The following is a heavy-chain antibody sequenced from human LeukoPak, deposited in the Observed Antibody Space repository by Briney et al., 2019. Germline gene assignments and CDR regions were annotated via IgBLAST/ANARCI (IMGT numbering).Heavy chain of an antibody. CDR2: ISKNGYKE. J-gene: IGHJ4*02. V-gene: IGHV3-30*04. CDR1: GFPFSSYA. Sequence: GGSLRLSCSASGFPFSSYAMHWVRQAPGRGLEWVALISKNGYKEDYLDSVKGRFTISRDNSKNTLFLEMNPLRGEDTAVYYCATYADYGGSWPLDYWGQGTLVTVSS. D-gene: IGHD2-15*01. CDR3: ATYADYGGSWPLDY.